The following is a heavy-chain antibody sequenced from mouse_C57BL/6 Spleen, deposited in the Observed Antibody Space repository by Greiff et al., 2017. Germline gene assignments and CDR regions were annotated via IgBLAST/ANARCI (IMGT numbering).Heavy chain of an antibody. CDR2: IYPGSGST. Sequence: VQLQQPGAELVKPGASVKMSCKASGYTFTSYWITWVKQRPGQGLEWIGDIYPGSGSTNYNEKFKSKATLTVDTSSSTAYMQLSSLTSEDSAVYYCARWLTTVVAIDYWGQGTTLTVSS. CDR1: GYTFTSYW. J-gene: IGHJ2*01. D-gene: IGHD1-1*01. V-gene: IGHV1-55*01. CDR3: ARWLTTVVAIDY.